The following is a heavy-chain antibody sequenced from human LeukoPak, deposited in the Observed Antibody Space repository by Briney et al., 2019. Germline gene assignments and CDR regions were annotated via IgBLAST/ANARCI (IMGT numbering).Heavy chain of an antibody. J-gene: IGHJ3*02. CDR1: GYTLTELS. Sequence: ASVKVSCKVSGYTLTELSMHWVRQAPGKGLEWMGGFDPEDGETIYAQKFQGRVTITRDTSASTAYMELSSLRSEDTAVYYCARLRSTVVTVYDAFDIWGQGTMVTVSS. CDR2: FDPEDGET. V-gene: IGHV1-24*01. D-gene: IGHD4-23*01. CDR3: ARLRSTVVTVYDAFDI.